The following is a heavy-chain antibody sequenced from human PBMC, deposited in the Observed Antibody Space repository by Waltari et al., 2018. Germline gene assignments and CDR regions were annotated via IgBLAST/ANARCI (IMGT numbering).Heavy chain of an antibody. CDR3: ARGERGHSYAYTDPFDY. V-gene: IGHV1-69*01. Sequence: QVQLVQSGAEVKKPGCSVKVSCKASGGTFSSYAISWVRQAPGQGLEWMGGIIPIFGTANYAQKFQGRVTITADESTSTAYMELSSLRSEDTAVYYCARGERGHSYAYTDPFDYWGQGTLVTVSS. J-gene: IGHJ4*02. CDR1: GGTFSSYA. D-gene: IGHD5-18*01. CDR2: IIPIFGTA.